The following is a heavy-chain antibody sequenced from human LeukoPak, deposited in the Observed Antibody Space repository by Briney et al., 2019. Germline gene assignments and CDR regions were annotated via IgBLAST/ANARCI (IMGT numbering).Heavy chain of an antibody. CDR2: TSSDLNVK. V-gene: IGHV3-30-3*01. J-gene: IGHJ4*02. Sequence: GGSLRLSCAASGFTFRNCVIHWVRQAPGKGLEWVAVTSSDLNVKLYADSVKGRFTISRDNSRSTLYLQMNSLRPEDTAIYYCAREGYYGSGSPPSLYFDYWGQGTLVTVSS. CDR3: AREGYYGSGSPPSLYFDY. CDR1: GFTFRNCV. D-gene: IGHD3-10*01.